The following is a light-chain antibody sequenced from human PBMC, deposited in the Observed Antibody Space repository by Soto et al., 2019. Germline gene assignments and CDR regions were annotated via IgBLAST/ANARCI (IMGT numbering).Light chain of an antibody. CDR1: SSDVGDFNS. Sequence: QSALTQPASVSGSPGQSITIPCTRTSSDVGDFNSVSWYQHHPGQAPNLLIYEVGHRPSEISNRFSGSKSGNTASLTISGLQAEDEAHYYCSSYTTNSPPVVFGGGTKLTVL. J-gene: IGLJ2*01. V-gene: IGLV2-14*01. CDR2: EVG. CDR3: SSYTTNSPPVV.